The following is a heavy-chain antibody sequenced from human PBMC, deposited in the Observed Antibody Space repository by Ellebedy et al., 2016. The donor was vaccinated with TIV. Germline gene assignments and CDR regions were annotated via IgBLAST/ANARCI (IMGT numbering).Heavy chain of an antibody. D-gene: IGHD2-2*01. CDR1: GYTFTSYA. CDR2: INAGNGNT. V-gene: IGHV1-3*01. Sequence: ASVKVSCKASGYTFTSYAMHWVRQAPGQRLEWMGWINAGNGNTKYSQKFQGRVTITRDTSASTAYMELSSLRSDDTAVYYCARDPCSTTSCPWSDPWGQGTLVTVSS. CDR3: ARDPCSTTSCPWSDP. J-gene: IGHJ5*02.